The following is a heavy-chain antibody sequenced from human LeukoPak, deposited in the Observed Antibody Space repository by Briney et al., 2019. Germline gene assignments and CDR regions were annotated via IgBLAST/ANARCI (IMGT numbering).Heavy chain of an antibody. Sequence: PGGSLRLSCAASGFTINNNYMNWVRQAPGKGLEWVSVIYSGGNTYYADSVKGRFTISRDNSKNTLYLQMNSLRAEDTAVYYCAKEDNGNYFNFDYWGQGTLVTVSS. CDR1: GFTINNNY. J-gene: IGHJ4*02. D-gene: IGHD2/OR15-2a*01. CDR2: IYSGGNT. V-gene: IGHV3-66*01. CDR3: AKEDNGNYFNFDY.